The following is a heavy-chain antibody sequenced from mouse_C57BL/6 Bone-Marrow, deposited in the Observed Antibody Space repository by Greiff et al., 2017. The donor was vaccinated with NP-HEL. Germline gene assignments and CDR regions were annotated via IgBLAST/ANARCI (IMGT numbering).Heavy chain of an antibody. CDR3: ARWGGSSSYWYFDV. Sequence: QVQLQQPGAELVKPGASVKLSCKASGYTFTSYWMHWVKQRPGRGLEWIGRIDPNSGGTKYNEKFKSKATLTVDKPSSTAYMQLSSRTSEDSAVYYCARWGGSSSYWYFDVWGTGTTVTVSS. J-gene: IGHJ1*03. CDR1: GYTFTSYW. D-gene: IGHD1-1*01. V-gene: IGHV1-72*01. CDR2: IDPNSGGT.